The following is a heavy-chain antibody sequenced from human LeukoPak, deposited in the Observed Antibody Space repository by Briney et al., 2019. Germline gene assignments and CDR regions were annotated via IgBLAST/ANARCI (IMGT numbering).Heavy chain of an antibody. D-gene: IGHD2-2*01. CDR2: FDPEDGET. Sequence: ASVKVSCKVSGYTLTELSMHWVRQAPGKGVEWMGGFDPEDGETIYAQKFQGRVTMTEDTSTDTAYMELSSLRSEDTAVYYCATSPPASDWFDPWGQGTLVTVSS. J-gene: IGHJ5*02. CDR3: ATSPPASDWFDP. V-gene: IGHV1-24*01. CDR1: GYTLTELS.